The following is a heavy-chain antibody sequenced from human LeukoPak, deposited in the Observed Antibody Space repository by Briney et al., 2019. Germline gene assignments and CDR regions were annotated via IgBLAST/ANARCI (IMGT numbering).Heavy chain of an antibody. J-gene: IGHJ3*01. CDR3: ASLLAGSGSVDAFDL. CDR1: GGSIRTYY. V-gene: IGHV4-4*07. CDR2: LYPGGST. Sequence: SETLCLSCAVSGGSIRTYYWSWVRQSAGRGLEWIGRLYPGGSTNYNPSLKSRVTMSVDNSKKQFYIMLTSVMCADTAVYFCASLLAGSGSVDAFDLWGQGKIVSVSS. D-gene: IGHD3-10*01.